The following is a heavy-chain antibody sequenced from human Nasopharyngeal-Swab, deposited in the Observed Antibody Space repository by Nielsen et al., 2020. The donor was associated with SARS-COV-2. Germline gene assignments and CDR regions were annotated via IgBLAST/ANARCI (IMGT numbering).Heavy chain of an antibody. V-gene: IGHV1-18*01. CDR3: ARTGYCSGGSCYSWWFDP. D-gene: IGHD2-15*01. CDR2: ISAYNGST. Sequence: WVRQAPGQGLEWMGWISAYNGSTNYAQRLQGRVTMTTDTSTNTAYMEMRSLRSDDTAVYYCARTGYCSGGSCYSWWFDPWGQGTLVTVSS. J-gene: IGHJ5*02.